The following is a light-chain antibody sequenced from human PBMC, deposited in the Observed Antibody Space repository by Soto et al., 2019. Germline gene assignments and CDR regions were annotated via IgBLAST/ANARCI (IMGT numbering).Light chain of an antibody. J-gene: IGKJ4*01. Sequence: ELVMTQSPATLSVSPGERATLSCRASQSVSSDLAWYQQKPGQAPSLLMYGASARAAGIPARFSGSLSGTEFTLTINSLQSEDSAVYYCQHYQNWHTFGGGTKVEIK. CDR2: GAS. CDR3: QHYQNWHT. V-gene: IGKV3-15*01. CDR1: QSVSSD.